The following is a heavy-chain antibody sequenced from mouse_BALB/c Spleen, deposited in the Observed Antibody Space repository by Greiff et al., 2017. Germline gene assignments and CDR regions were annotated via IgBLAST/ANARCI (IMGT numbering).Heavy chain of an antibody. D-gene: IGHD1-1*01. V-gene: IGHV1S137*01. CDR1: GYTFTGYA. J-gene: IGHJ4*01. Sequence: QVHLQQSGPELVRPGVSVKISCKGSGYTFTGYAMHWVKQSPAKGLEWIGVISTYSGNTNYNQKFKGKATMTADKSSSTAYMELARLTSEDSAIYYWARETTAVAYYAMEYWGQGTPVTVSA. CDR2: ISTYSGNT. CDR3: ARETTAVAYYAMEY.